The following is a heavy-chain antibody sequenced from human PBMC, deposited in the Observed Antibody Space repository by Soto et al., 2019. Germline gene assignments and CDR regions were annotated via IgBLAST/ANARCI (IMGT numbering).Heavy chain of an antibody. CDR2: IYYTGST. CDR3: ARHYGSGTYPLDY. D-gene: IGHD3-10*01. V-gene: IGHV4-59*08. CDR1: GGSIGNYY. Sequence: SETLSLTCTVSGGSIGNYYWSWIRQLPGQGLEWIAHIYYTGSTSYNPSLKSRVTMSVDTSKNQFSLKLTSVTAADTAVYYCARHYGSGTYPLDYWGQGTLVTVS. J-gene: IGHJ4*02.